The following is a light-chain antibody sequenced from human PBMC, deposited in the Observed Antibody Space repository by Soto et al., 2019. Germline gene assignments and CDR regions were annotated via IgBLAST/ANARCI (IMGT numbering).Light chain of an antibody. V-gene: IGLV2-23*01. Sequence: QSVLTQPASVSGSPGQSITISCTGTSSYVGSYNLVSWYQQHPGKAPKLMIYEGSKRPSGVSNRFSGSKSGNTASLTISGLQPEDEADYYCCSYAGSSTHAVFGGGTQLTVL. J-gene: IGLJ7*01. CDR3: CSYAGSSTHAV. CDR1: SSYVGSYNL. CDR2: EGS.